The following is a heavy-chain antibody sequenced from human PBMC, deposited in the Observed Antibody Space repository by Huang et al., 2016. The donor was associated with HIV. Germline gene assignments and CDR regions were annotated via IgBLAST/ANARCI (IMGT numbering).Heavy chain of an antibody. CDR2: IGSGGSYI. J-gene: IGHJ5*02. CDR1: GFAFSSYG. Sequence: EVELVESGGGLVKPGGSLRLSCAASGFAFSSYGMNWVRQAPGEGLGWVAFIGSGGSYIYYADSVKGRVTISRDNAKSSIYLQLDSLRAEDTAVYYCAYQQWLVGGLNHWGQGTLVVVSS. CDR3: AYQQWLVGGLNH. D-gene: IGHD6-19*01. V-gene: IGHV3-21*02.